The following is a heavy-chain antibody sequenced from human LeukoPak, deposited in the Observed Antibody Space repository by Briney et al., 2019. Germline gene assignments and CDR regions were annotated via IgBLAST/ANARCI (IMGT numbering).Heavy chain of an antibody. J-gene: IGHJ4*02. Sequence: GGSLRLSCAASGFTFSSYATHWVRQAPGKGLEWVAVISYDGSNKYYADSVKGRFTIFRDNSKNTLYLQMNSLRAEDTAVYYCAREEMATLPYWGQGTLVTVSS. CDR2: ISYDGSNK. CDR1: GFTFSSYA. V-gene: IGHV3-30-3*01. CDR3: AREEMATLPY. D-gene: IGHD5-24*01.